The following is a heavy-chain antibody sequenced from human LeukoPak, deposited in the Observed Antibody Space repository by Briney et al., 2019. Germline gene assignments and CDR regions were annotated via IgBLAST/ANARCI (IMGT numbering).Heavy chain of an antibody. Sequence: PSETLSLTCTVSGGSISSYYWSWIRQPPGKGLEWIGYIYYSGSTNYNPSLKSRVTISVDTSKNQFSLKLSSVTAADTAVYYCARDLRHGGFDYWGLGTLVTVSS. CDR2: IYYSGST. J-gene: IGHJ4*02. D-gene: IGHD4-17*01. CDR1: GGSISSYY. V-gene: IGHV4-59*01. CDR3: ARDLRHGGFDY.